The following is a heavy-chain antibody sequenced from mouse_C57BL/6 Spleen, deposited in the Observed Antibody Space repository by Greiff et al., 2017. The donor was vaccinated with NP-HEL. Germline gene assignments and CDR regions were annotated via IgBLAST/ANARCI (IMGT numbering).Heavy chain of an antibody. CDR3: ARGGGLIAWFAY. V-gene: IGHV1-69*01. D-gene: IGHD1-1*02. CDR1: GYTFTSYW. CDR2: IDPSDSYT. Sequence: QVQLQQPGAELVMPGASVKLSCKASGYTFTSYWMHWVKQRPGQGLEWIGEIDPSDSYTNYNQKFKGKSTLTVDKSSSTAYMQLSSLTSEDSAVYYCARGGGLIAWFAYWGQGTLVTVS. J-gene: IGHJ3*01.